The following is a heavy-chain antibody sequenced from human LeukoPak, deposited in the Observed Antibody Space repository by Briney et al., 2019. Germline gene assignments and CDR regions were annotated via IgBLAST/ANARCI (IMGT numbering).Heavy chain of an antibody. CDR2: INPNSGGT. V-gene: IGHV1-2*02. D-gene: IGHD4/OR15-4a*01. J-gene: IGHJ4*02. CDR1: GGTFSSYA. Sequence: GASVKVSCKASGGTFSSYAISWVRQAPGQGLEWMGWINPNSGGTNYAQKFQGRVTMTRDTSISTAYMDQSRLRSDDTAVYYCARGGQNPVWWPDYWGQGTLVTVSS. CDR3: ARGGQNPVWWPDY.